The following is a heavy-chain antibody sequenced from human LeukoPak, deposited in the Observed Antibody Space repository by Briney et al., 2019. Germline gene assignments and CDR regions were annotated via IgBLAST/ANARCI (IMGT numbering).Heavy chain of an antibody. CDR1: GGTFSSYA. CDR3: ARTDLGYSSSWYYYYYGMDV. D-gene: IGHD6-13*01. CDR2: MNPNSGNT. J-gene: IGHJ6*02. Sequence: ASVKVSCKASGGTFSSYAINWVRQATGQGLEWMGWMNPNSGNTGYAQKFQGRVTMTRNTSISTAYMELSSLRSEDTAVYYCARTDLGYSSSWYYYYYGMDVWGQGTTVTVSS. V-gene: IGHV1-8*02.